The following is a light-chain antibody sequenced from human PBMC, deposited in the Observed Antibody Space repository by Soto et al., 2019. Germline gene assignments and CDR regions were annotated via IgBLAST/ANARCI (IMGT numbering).Light chain of an antibody. CDR1: SSDVGSYNL. V-gene: IGLV2-23*01. Sequence: QSALTQPASVSGSPGQSITISCTGTSSDVGSYNLVSWYQHDPGKAPKLMIYEGSKRPSGVSNRFSGYKSGNTASLTISGLQAEDEADYYCCSYAGSSTFFVFGTGTKVTVL. CDR3: CSYAGSSTFFV. CDR2: EGS. J-gene: IGLJ1*01.